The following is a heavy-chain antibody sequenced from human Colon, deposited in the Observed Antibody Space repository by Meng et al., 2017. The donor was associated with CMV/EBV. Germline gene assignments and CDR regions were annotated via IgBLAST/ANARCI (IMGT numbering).Heavy chain of an antibody. D-gene: IGHD1-1*01. CDR3: ARDYHTNGPPPLDF. Sequence: GGSLRLSCAASGFTFDDYAMHWVRQAPGKGLEWVSSISSSRNSTFYSGSVKGRFTISRDNTKKSLSLQMNNLRAEDTAVYYCARDYHTNGPPPLDFWGQGTRVTVSS. V-gene: IGHV3-21*01. J-gene: IGHJ4*02. CDR2: ISSSRNST. CDR1: GFTFDDYA.